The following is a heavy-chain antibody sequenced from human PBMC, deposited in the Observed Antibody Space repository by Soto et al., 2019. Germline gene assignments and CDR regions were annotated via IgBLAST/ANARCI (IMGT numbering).Heavy chain of an antibody. D-gene: IGHD4-17*01. CDR3: ARGDYRVDY. CDR1: GYSFTNYF. Sequence: QVQLVQSGAEVTKPGASVKVSCKASGYSFTNYFIHLVRQAPGQGLEWMGIINPSGGGTNYAQKFQGRVTMTRDTSTSTFYMELSSLRSEDTAVYYCARGDYRVDYWGQGTLVTVSS. J-gene: IGHJ4*02. V-gene: IGHV1-46*01. CDR2: INPSGGGT.